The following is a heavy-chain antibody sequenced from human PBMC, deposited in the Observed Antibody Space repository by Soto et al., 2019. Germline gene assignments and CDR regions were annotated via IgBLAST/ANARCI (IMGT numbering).Heavy chain of an antibody. Sequence: QVQLVQSGAEVKKPGASVKVSCKASGYTFTSYGISWVRQAPGQGLEWMGWISAYNGNTNYAQKLQGRVTMTTDTSTSTAYMELRSLRSDDTAVYYCASPVATVTDGYYYGMDVWGQGPTVTVSS. CDR2: ISAYNGNT. CDR3: ASPVATVTDGYYYGMDV. V-gene: IGHV1-18*01. J-gene: IGHJ6*02. D-gene: IGHD4-4*01. CDR1: GYTFTSYG.